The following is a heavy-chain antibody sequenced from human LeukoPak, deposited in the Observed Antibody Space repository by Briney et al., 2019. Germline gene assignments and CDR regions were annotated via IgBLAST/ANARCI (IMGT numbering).Heavy chain of an antibody. Sequence: GSLRLSCAASGFTFGDYGMSWVRQAPGKGLEWVSGINWNGGSTGYADSVKGRFTTSRDNAKNSLYLQMYSLRAEDTALYYCARGYGSGEDGDYWGQGTLVTVSS. CDR1: GFTFGDYG. CDR3: ARGYGSGEDGDY. D-gene: IGHD3-10*01. CDR2: INWNGGST. J-gene: IGHJ4*02. V-gene: IGHV3-20*04.